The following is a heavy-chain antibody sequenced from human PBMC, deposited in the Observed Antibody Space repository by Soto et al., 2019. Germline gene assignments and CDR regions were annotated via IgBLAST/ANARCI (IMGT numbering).Heavy chain of an antibody. D-gene: IGHD3-22*01. CDR3: ARDNGRENYYDSSGYWYYFDY. CDR2: TYYSGNP. Sequence: SETLSLTCAVSGGSISTGGYTWAWIRQPPGKALEWIGHTYYSGNPYYNPSLKSRVTISVDTSKNQFSLKLSSVTAADTAVYYCARDNGRENYYDSSGYWYYFDYWGQGTLVTV. J-gene: IGHJ4*02. CDR1: GGSISTGGYT. V-gene: IGHV4-61*08.